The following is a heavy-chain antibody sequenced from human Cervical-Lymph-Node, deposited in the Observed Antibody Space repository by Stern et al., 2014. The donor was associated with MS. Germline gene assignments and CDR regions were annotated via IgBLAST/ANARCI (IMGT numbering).Heavy chain of an antibody. Sequence: DQLVESGGGVVQPGGSLRLSCAASGFMFNTYGMHWVRQAPGKGLEWVALIWYDGSNKDYVDSVKGRFTISRDNSRNTLYLQMNSLNAEDTAVYFCARDRGSYNLIDYWGQGTLVTVSS. J-gene: IGHJ4*02. CDR2: IWYDGSNK. V-gene: IGHV3-33*01. CDR1: GFMFNTYG. D-gene: IGHD1-26*01. CDR3: ARDRGSYNLIDY.